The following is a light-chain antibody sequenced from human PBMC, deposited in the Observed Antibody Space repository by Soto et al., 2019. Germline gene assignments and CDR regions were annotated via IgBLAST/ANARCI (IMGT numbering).Light chain of an antibody. CDR1: QSVRTY. Sequence: EIVLTQSPATLALSPGERATLSCRASQSVRTYVAWYQQKPGQAPRLLIYDASHRATGIPARFSGSGSGTXXXXXXXXLEXEDXAVYXCLQRSVWLTFGGGTRVEIK. CDR2: DAS. V-gene: IGKV3-11*01. CDR3: LQRSVWLT. J-gene: IGKJ4*01.